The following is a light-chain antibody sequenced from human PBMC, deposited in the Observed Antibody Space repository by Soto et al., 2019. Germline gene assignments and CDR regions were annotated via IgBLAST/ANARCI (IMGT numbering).Light chain of an antibody. CDR2: WAS. J-gene: IGKJ1*01. CDR3: QQYYNPPWT. V-gene: IGKV4-1*01. Sequence: DIVMTQSPASLAVPLGGRATISCKSSQRLLYRSNNKNYLSWYQHKPGQPPNLLIYWASTRHSGVPDRFSGSGSGTVFTLTINNLQAEDVAIYYCQQYYNPPWTFGPGTKVEI. CDR1: QRLLYRSNNKNY.